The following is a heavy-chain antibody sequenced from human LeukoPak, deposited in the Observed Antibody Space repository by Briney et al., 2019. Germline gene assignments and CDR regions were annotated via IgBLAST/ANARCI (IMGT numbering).Heavy chain of an antibody. D-gene: IGHD6-19*01. CDR2: IYYSGST. V-gene: IGHV4-59*08. J-gene: IGHJ4*02. CDR3: ARHSGAGTGFVY. Sequence: PSETLSLTCTVSGGSITTYYWSWIRQPPGKGLEWIGYIYYSGSTKHNPSLKSRVTISLDTSKIQFSLKLSSVTAADTAVYYCARHSGAGTGFVYWGQGTLVTVSS. CDR1: GGSITTYY.